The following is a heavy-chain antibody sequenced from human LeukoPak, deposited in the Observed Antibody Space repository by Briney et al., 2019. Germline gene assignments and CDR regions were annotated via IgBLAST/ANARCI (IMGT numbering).Heavy chain of an antibody. D-gene: IGHD5-24*01. V-gene: IGHV4-61*01. J-gene: IGHJ4*02. Sequence: SETLSLTCTVSGGSVSSGNYFWTWIRQPPGKGLEWIGYIYYSGSTNYNPSLKSRVTISVDTSKNQFSLKLSSVTAADTAVYYCARAGAVGGWLQLGDYWGQGTLVTVSS. CDR1: GGSVSSGNYF. CDR2: IYYSGST. CDR3: ARAGAVGGWLQLGDY.